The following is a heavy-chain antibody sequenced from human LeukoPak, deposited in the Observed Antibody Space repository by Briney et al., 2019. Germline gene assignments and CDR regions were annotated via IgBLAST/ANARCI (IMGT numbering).Heavy chain of an antibody. CDR2: IYPDDSDT. CDR1: GFNFTSYW. CDR3: ARLAFCTNAVCFSNYYYSMDV. Sequence: LEISCKGSGFNFTSYWNGRGRQVPGKGLEWMGIIYPDDSDTKYSPSFQGQVPMSADKSISTAYLQWSSLKASDTAKYYCARLAFCTNAVCFSNYYYSMDVWGRGSTVTVSS. D-gene: IGHD2-8*01. V-gene: IGHV5-51*01. J-gene: IGHJ6*03.